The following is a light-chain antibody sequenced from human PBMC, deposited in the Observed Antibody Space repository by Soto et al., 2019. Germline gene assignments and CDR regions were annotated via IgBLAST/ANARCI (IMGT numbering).Light chain of an antibody. V-gene: IGKV3-11*01. CDR2: DAT. CDR3: QQRNFRPEIT. CDR1: QRVGNL. J-gene: IGKJ4*01. Sequence: EIVLTQSPATLSLSPGERATLSCRASQRVGNLLVWYQQKPGQAPRLLIFDATNRATGTPRRFSGSGSGTDFTLTISSLEPEDFAIYYCQQRNFRPEITFGGGTKVEI.